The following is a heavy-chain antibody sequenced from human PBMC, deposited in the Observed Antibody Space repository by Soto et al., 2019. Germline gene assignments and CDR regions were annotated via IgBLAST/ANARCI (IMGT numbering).Heavy chain of an antibody. D-gene: IGHD4-4*01. J-gene: IGHJ4*02. V-gene: IGHV3-30-3*01. CDR2: ISYDGSNK. CDR1: GFTFSSYA. Sequence: PGGSLRLCSAASGFTFSSYAMHWVRQAPGKGPEGVAVISYDGSNKYYADSVKGRFTISIDNSKNTLYLQMNSLRAEDTALYYCARGGLLQYPYWGQGTLVTVPQ. CDR3: ARGGLLQYPY.